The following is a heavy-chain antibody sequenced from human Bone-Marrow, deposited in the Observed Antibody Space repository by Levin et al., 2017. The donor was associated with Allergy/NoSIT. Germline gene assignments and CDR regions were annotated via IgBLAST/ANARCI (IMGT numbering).Heavy chain of an antibody. CDR3: ARGDWSSGYSYYFDY. Sequence: GSLRLSCAVYGGSFSGYYWSWIRQPPGKGLEWIGEINHSGSTNYNPSLKSRVTISVDTSKNQFSLKLSSVTAADTAVYYCARGDWSSGYSYYFDYWGQGTLVTVSS. D-gene: IGHD3-22*01. J-gene: IGHJ4*02. CDR2: INHSGST. V-gene: IGHV4-34*01. CDR1: GGSFSGYY.